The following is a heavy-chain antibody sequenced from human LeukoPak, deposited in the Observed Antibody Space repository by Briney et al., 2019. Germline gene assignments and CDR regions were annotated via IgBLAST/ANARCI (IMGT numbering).Heavy chain of an antibody. D-gene: IGHD5/OR15-5a*01. J-gene: IGHJ4*02. V-gene: IGHV4-34*01. CDR1: GGSFSGYY. CDR3: ARGPVYAHSRFDY. CDR2: INHSGST. Sequence: PSETLSLTCAVYGGSFSGYYWSWIRQPPGKGLEWIGEINHSGSTNYNPSLKSRVTISVDTSKNQFSLKLSSVTAADTAVYYCARGPVYAHSRFDYWGQGTLVTVSS.